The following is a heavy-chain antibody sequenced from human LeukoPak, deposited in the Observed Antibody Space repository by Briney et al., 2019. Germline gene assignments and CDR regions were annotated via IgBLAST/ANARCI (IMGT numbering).Heavy chain of an antibody. V-gene: IGHV3-48*03. CDR1: GFTFSSYE. CDR2: IISSGSSI. CDR3: ATDGYCSGGSCSIAAFDY. Sequence: PGGSLRLSCAASGFTFSSYEMNWVRQAPGKGLEWVSYIISSGSSIYYADSVKGRFTISRDNAKNSLYLQMNSLRVEDTAVYYCATDGYCSGGSCSIAAFDYWGQGTLVTVSS. J-gene: IGHJ4*02. D-gene: IGHD2-15*01.